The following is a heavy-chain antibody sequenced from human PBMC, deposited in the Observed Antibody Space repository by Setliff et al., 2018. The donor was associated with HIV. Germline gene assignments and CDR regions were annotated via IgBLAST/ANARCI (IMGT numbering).Heavy chain of an antibody. CDR1: GGSFSGYC. J-gene: IGHJ6*02. V-gene: IGHV4-4*07. Sequence: PSETLSLTCAVYGGSFSGYCWSWIRQSAGKGLEWVGRIYTGGRTNYNPSLKGRVTISVDTSKNQFSLKLSSVTAADTAVYYCARDDSSGWHFYYYYGMDVWGQGTTVTVSS. CDR2: IYTGGRT. CDR3: ARDDSSGWHFYYYYGMDV. D-gene: IGHD6-19*01.